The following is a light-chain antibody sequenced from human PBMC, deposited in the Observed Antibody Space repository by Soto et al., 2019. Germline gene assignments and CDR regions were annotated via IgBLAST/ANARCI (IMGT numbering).Light chain of an antibody. Sequence: QSVLTQPASVSGSPGQSITISCTGTSSDVGGYNYVSWYQQHPGKAPKLMIYEVSHRPSGVSTRFSGSKSGNTASLTISGLQAEDEADYYCISYTSSSYTSSSTRVFGGGTQLTVL. CDR3: ISYTSSSYTSSSTRV. V-gene: IGLV2-14*01. CDR2: EVS. CDR1: SSDVGGYNY. J-gene: IGLJ3*02.